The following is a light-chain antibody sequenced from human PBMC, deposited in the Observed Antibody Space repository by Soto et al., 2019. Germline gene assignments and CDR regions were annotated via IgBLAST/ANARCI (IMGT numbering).Light chain of an antibody. V-gene: IGKV1-27*01. CDR2: AAS. J-gene: IGKJ1*01. Sequence: DIQMTQSPSSLSASVGDRVTITCWASQGISNNLAWYQQKPGKVPKLLIYAASTLQSGVPSRFSGSGSGTDFTLTISRLQPEDVATYYCQKYNSAPWTFGQGTKVEIK. CDR1: QGISNN. CDR3: QKYNSAPWT.